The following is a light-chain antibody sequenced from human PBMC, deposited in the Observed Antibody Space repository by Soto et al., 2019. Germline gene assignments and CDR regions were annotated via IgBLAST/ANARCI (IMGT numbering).Light chain of an antibody. CDR3: QQYNNWPRT. Sequence: IVMTQSPATLSVSPGERATLSCRASQSVSSDLAWYHQKPGQAPRLLIYGASTRATGIPARFSGSGSGTEFTLTINSLQSEDFAVYYCQQYNNWPRTFGQGTKVDSK. J-gene: IGKJ1*01. V-gene: IGKV3-15*01. CDR1: QSVSSD. CDR2: GAS.